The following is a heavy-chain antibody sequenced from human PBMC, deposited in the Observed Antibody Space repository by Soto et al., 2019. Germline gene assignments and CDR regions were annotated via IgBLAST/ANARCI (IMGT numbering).Heavy chain of an antibody. CDR2: INYSGST. CDR1: GGTFSGYY. CDR3: ATQEVGGSYVYTFDP. Sequence: SETQSLTSAFYGGTFSGYYWTWIRQPPGTGLEWIGEINYSGSTNYNPSLKSRVTISVDTSKNQFSLKLSSVTAADTAVYYCATQEVGGSYVYTFDPWGQGTLVTVS. V-gene: IGHV4-34*08. D-gene: IGHD1-26*01. J-gene: IGHJ5*02.